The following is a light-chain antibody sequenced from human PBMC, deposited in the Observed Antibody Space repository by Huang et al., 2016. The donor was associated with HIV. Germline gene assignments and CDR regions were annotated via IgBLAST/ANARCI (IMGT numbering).Light chain of an antibody. J-gene: IGKJ1*01. CDR2: VAP. V-gene: IGKV1-27*01. Sequence: DIQMTQSPSSLSAFVGDTFTITCRASQVIGNSLAWYQQKPGRPPKLLLYVAPTLQSGVPSRFSGSGSGTDFTLTISNLQTEDIATYYCQKYDSAPRTFGQGTRV. CDR1: QVIGNS. CDR3: QKYDSAPRT.